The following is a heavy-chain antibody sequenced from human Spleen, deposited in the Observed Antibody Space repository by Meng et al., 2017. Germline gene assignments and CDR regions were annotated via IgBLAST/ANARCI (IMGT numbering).Heavy chain of an antibody. CDR2: IKQVGSEK. Sequence: GGSLRPSCAAPGFTFSSYWMSWVRQAPGKGLEWVANIKQVGSEKYYVDSVKGRFTISRDNAKNSLYLQMNSLRAEDTAVYYCARESLRGSGSYWDKYYYYGMDVWGQGTTVTVSS. J-gene: IGHJ6*02. V-gene: IGHV3-7*01. D-gene: IGHD3-10*01. CDR3: ARESLRGSGSYWDKYYYYGMDV. CDR1: GFTFSSYW.